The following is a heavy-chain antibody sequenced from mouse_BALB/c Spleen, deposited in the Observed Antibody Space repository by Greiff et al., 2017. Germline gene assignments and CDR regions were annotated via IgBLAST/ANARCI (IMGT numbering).Heavy chain of an antibody. J-gene: IGHJ3*01. Sequence: EVHLVESGGGLVQPGGSMKLSCVASGFTFSNYWMNWVRQSPEKGLEWVAEIRLKSNNYATHYAESVKGRFTISRDDSKSSVYLQMNNLRAEDTGIYYCTRGLRGFAYWGQGTLVTVSA. D-gene: IGHD1-1*01. CDR3: TRGLRGFAY. CDR1: GFTFSNYW. V-gene: IGHV6-6*02. CDR2: IRLKSNNYAT.